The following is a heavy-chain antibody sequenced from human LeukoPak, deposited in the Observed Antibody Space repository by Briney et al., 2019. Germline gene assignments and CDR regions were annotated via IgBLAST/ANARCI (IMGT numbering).Heavy chain of an antibody. J-gene: IGHJ2*01. V-gene: IGHV3-23*01. CDR3: ARPASRGVGRYFDL. D-gene: IGHD3-10*01. Sequence: GGSLRLSCAASGFIFNNFGLIWVRQAPGKGLEWVSAISNDGGGTSYADFVKGRFTISRDNSKNTLYLQMNSLRAEDTALYYCARPASRGVGRYFDLWGRGSLVTVSS. CDR2: ISNDGGGT. CDR1: GFIFNNFG.